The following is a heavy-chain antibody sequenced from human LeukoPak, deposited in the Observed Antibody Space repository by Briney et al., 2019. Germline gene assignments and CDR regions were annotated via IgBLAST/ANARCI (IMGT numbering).Heavy chain of an antibody. D-gene: IGHD1-26*01. Sequence: PGGSLRLSCAASGFTFSSYSMNWVRQAPGKGLEWVSSISSSSSYKYYADSVKGRFTISRDNAKNSLYLQMNSLRAEDTAVYYCARETNSGDEWEPPASLVHWGQGTLVTVSS. J-gene: IGHJ4*02. CDR2: ISSSSSYK. CDR3: ARETNSGDEWEPPASLVH. CDR1: GFTFSSYS. V-gene: IGHV3-21*01.